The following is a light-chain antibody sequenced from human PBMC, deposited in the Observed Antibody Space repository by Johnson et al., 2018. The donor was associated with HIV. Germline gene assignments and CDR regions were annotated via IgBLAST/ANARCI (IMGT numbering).Light chain of an antibody. J-gene: IGLJ1*01. CDR3: ETWDSSLSGV. CDR1: SSNIGNNY. V-gene: IGLV1-51*01. CDR2: DND. Sequence: QSMLTQPPSVSAAPGQKVTISCSGSSSNIGNNYVSWYQQLPGAAPKLLIFDNDKRTSGIPDRFSGSTSGTSATLGITGLQTGDEADYYCETWDSSLSGVFGTGTKVTVL.